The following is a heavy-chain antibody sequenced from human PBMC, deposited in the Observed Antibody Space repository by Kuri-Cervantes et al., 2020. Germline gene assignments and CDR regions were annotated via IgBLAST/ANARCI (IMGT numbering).Heavy chain of an antibody. CDR2: ISYDGSNK. V-gene: IGHV3-30*03. CDR1: GFTFSSYG. J-gene: IGHJ3*02. CDR3: ARARARVDAFDI. Sequence: GGSLRLSCAASGFTFSSYGMHWVRQAPGKGLEWVAVISYDGSNKYYADSVKGRFTISRDNSKNTLYLQMNSLRAEDTAVYYCARARARVDAFDIWGQGTMVTVSS. D-gene: IGHD3-10*01.